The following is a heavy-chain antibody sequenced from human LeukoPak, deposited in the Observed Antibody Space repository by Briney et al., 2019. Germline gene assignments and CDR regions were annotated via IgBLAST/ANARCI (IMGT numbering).Heavy chain of an antibody. CDR2: VYYSGST. Sequence: SETLSLTCTVSDASMSNSRYFWGWIRQPPGKGLEWIGSVYYSGSTYYNPSLMNPVTISIDTSKHQFYLKLSSVTAADTAVYYCAKISGYDFQFDYWGQGTLVTVSS. J-gene: IGHJ4*02. CDR1: DASMSNSRYF. V-gene: IGHV4-39*01. CDR3: AKISGYDFQFDY. D-gene: IGHD5-12*01.